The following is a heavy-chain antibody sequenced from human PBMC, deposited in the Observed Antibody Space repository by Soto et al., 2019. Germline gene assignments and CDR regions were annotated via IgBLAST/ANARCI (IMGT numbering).Heavy chain of an antibody. CDR1: RYTYTSKG. D-gene: IGHD5-12*01. V-gene: IGHV1-8*02. Sequence: APVKASCKASRYTYTSKGISWVRQATGQGLEWMGWMNPNSGNTGYAQKFQGRVTMTRNTSISTAYMELSSLRSEDTAVYYCARVYSGYGSATYYYYMAVWGKGTTVTVSS. CDR3: ARVYSGYGSATYYYYMAV. CDR2: MNPNSGNT. J-gene: IGHJ6*03.